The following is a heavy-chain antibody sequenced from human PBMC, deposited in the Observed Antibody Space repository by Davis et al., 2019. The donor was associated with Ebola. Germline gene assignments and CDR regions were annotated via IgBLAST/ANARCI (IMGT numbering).Heavy chain of an antibody. Sequence: AASVKVSCKASGYTFSSYGISWVRQAPGQGLECMGWISAYNGNTNYAQKLQGRVTMTTDTFTNTAYLELSSLRSEDTALYYCAKDSSSQGYYYYGMDVWGQGTTVTVSS. J-gene: IGHJ6*02. CDR3: AKDSSSQGYYYYGMDV. CDR2: ISAYNGNT. CDR1: GYTFSSYG. V-gene: IGHV1-18*01. D-gene: IGHD6-6*01.